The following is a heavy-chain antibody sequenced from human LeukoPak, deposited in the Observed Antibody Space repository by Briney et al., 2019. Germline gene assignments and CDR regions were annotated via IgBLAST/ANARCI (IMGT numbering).Heavy chain of an antibody. CDR1: GFTFSSYA. V-gene: IGHV3-30*04. Sequence: GGSLRLSCAASGFTFSSYAMHWVRQAPGKGLEWVAVISYDGSNKYYADSVKGRFTISRDNSKNTLYLQMNSLRAEDTAVYYCAKAPLYYYDSSGYYYVIDWGQGTLVTVSS. D-gene: IGHD3-22*01. CDR3: AKAPLYYYDSSGYYYVID. J-gene: IGHJ4*02. CDR2: ISYDGSNK.